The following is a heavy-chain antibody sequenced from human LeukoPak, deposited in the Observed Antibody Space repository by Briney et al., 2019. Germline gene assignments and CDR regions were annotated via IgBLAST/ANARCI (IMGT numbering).Heavy chain of an antibody. V-gene: IGHV6-1*01. CDR2: TYYRSKWYN. J-gene: IGHJ3*02. CDR3: ARVYCSGGSCYPHDAFDI. D-gene: IGHD2-15*01. Sequence: SQTLSLTCAISGDSVSSNSAAWNWIRQSPSRGLEWLGRTYYRSKWYNDYAVSVKSRITINPDTSKNQFSLQLNSVTPEDTAVYYCARVYCSGGSCYPHDAFDIWGQGTMVTVSS. CDR1: GDSVSSNSAA.